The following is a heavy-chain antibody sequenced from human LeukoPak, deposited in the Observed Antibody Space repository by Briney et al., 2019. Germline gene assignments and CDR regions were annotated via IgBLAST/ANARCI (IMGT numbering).Heavy chain of an antibody. J-gene: IGHJ4*02. CDR1: GGTFSSYA. CDR3: ARDRGYCSGGSCFVDY. CDR2: IIPILGIA. Sequence: SVKVSCKASGGTFSSYAISSVRQAPGQGLEWMGRIIPILGIANYAQKFQGRVTITADKSTSTAYMELSSLRSEDTAVYYCARDRGYCSGGSCFVDYWGQGTLVTVSS. D-gene: IGHD2-15*01. V-gene: IGHV1-69*10.